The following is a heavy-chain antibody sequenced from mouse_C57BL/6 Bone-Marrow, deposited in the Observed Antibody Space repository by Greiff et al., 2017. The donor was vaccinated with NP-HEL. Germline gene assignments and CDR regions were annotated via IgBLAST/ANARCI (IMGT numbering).Heavy chain of an antibody. CDR3: ARDVYYYGNGPWFAY. CDR2: INPNNGGT. V-gene: IGHV1-18*01. CDR1: GYTFTDYN. J-gene: IGHJ3*01. D-gene: IGHD1-1*01. Sequence: EVQLQQSGPELVKPGASVKIPCKASGYTFTDYNMDWVKQSHGKSLEWIGDINPNNGGTIYNQKFKGKATLTVAKSSSTAYMELRSLTSEDTAVYYCARDVYYYGNGPWFAYWGQGTLVTVSA.